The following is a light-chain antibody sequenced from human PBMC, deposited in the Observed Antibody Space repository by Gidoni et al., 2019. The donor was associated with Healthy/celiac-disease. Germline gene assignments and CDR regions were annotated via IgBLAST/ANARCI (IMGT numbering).Light chain of an antibody. J-gene: IGKJ1*01. CDR1: QSISSY. V-gene: IGKV1-39*01. CDR2: AAS. Sequence: DLQMTQSPSSLSASVGDRVTIPCRASQSISSYLNWYQQKPGKAPKLLIYAASSLQSGVPSRFSGSGSGTDFTLTISSLQPEDFATYYCQQSYSTVWTFGQGTKVEIK. CDR3: QQSYSTVWT.